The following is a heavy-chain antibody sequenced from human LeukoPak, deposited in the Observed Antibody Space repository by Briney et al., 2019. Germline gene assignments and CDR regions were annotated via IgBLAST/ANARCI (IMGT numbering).Heavy chain of an antibody. V-gene: IGHV3-48*01. CDR3: ARVDYSNYGVNYYYYMDV. Sequence: GGSLRLSCAASGFTFSSYSMNWVRQAPGKGLEWVSFISTSSSTIYYADSVKGRFTVSRDNAKNLLDLQMNSLRAEDTAVYYCARVDYSNYGVNYYYYMDVWGKGTTVTVSS. J-gene: IGHJ6*03. CDR2: ISTSSSTI. CDR1: GFTFSSYS. D-gene: IGHD4-11*01.